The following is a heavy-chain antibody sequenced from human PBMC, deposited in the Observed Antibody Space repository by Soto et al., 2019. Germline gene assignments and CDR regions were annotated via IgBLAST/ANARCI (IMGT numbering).Heavy chain of an antibody. CDR3: ARHGSNGDFDF. CDR2: IDPSDSRT. D-gene: IGHD2-8*01. V-gene: IGHV5-10-1*01. CDR1: GYMFPIYH. J-gene: IGHJ4*02. Sequence: PGESLKISCEASGYMFPIYHISWVRQMPGKGLEWVGKIDPSDSRTMYRPSSRARITISVDKSINTAYLEWGRLKASDTAMYYCARHGSNGDFDFWGQGTQVTSPQ.